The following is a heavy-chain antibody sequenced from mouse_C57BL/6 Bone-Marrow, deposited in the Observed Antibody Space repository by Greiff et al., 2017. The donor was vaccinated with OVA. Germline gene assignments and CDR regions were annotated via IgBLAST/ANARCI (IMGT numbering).Heavy chain of an antibody. Sequence: EVKLQESGAELVRPGASVKLSCTASGFNIKDDYMHWVKQRPEQGLEWIGWIDPENGDTEYASKFQGKATITADTSSNTAYLQLSSLTSEDTAVYYCTPTGPWFAYWGQGTLVTVSA. J-gene: IGHJ3*01. D-gene: IGHD4-1*01. CDR3: TPTGPWFAY. CDR1: GFNIKDDY. CDR2: IDPENGDT. V-gene: IGHV14-4*01.